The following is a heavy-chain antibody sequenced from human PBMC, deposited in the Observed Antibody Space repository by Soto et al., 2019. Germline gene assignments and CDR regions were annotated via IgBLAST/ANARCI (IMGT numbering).Heavy chain of an antibody. V-gene: IGHV3-7*01. J-gene: IGHJ4*02. CDR2: IKRDESEK. CDR3: ARDRAAQSY. Sequence: GGSLRLSCEASGFTFSSYWMSWVRQAPGKGLEWVANIKRDESEKYYVDSVKGRFTISRDNGKSSLYLQMNSLRAEDTAVYYCARDRAAQSYWGQGTLVTVSS. D-gene: IGHD6-6*01. CDR1: GFTFSSYW.